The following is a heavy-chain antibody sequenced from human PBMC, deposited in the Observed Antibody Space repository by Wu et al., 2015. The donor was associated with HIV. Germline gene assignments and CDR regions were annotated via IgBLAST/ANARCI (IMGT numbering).Heavy chain of an antibody. V-gene: IGHV1-2*02. CDR1: GYTFTNYY. D-gene: IGHD3-10*01. CDR3: IERCAGMPKGAFEI. J-gene: IGHJ3*02. Sequence: QVQLVQSEAEVKKSGASVKVSCKASGYTFTNYYIQWVRQAPGQGLEWMGWINPKSGGTDYAQKLQGRVTMTSDTSISTAYMELSRLRSDDTAVYYCIERCAGMPKGAFEIWGQGTLVTVSS. CDR2: INPKSGGT.